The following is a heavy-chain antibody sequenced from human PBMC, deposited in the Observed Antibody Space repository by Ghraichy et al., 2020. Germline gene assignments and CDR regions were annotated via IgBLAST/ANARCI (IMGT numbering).Heavy chain of an antibody. Sequence: GGSLRLSCAASGFTFSNAWMNWVRQAPGKGLEWVGRIKSKTDGGTTDYAAPVKGRFTISRDDSKNTLYLQMNSLKTEDTAVYYCTTVLGYCSSTSCYTYPYYYGMDVWGQGTTVTVSS. D-gene: IGHD2-2*02. CDR1: GFTFSNAW. CDR2: IKSKTDGGTT. CDR3: TTVLGYCSSTSCYTYPYYYGMDV. J-gene: IGHJ6*02. V-gene: IGHV3-15*07.